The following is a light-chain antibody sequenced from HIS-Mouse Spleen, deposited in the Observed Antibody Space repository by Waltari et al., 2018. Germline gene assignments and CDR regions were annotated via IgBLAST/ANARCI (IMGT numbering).Light chain of an antibody. V-gene: IGKV1D-13*01. J-gene: IGKJ4*01. CDR1: QGISSA. CDR3: QQFNNYSSLT. Sequence: AIQLTQSPSSLSASVGDRVTITCRASQGISSALAWYQQKPGKAPKLLIYAASSLESGVPSRFSGSGSGTDFTLTISSLQPEDFATYYCQQFNNYSSLTFGGGTKVEIK. CDR2: AAS.